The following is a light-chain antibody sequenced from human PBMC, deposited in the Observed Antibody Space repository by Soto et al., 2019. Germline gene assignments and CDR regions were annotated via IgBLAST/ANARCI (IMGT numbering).Light chain of an antibody. CDR1: QDIGND. CDR2: GAS. V-gene: IGKV1-17*01. Sequence: GDRVTITCRASQDIGNDLGWYQQKPGKAPKRLIYGASSLESGVPSRFSGSRSGTEFTLTVSSLQPEDFATYYCLQHNGYLWSFGQGTKVEIE. CDR3: LQHNGYLWS. J-gene: IGKJ1*01.